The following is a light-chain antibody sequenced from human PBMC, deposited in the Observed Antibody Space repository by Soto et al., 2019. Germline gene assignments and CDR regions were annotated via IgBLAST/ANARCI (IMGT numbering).Light chain of an antibody. V-gene: IGKV3-15*01. J-gene: IGKJ1*01. CDR3: QQYYHWWT. Sequence: EIVMTQSPATLSVSPGERATLSCRASQSIISKLSWFQDKPGQAPRLLFYGASTRATGVPARFSGSGSGTEFTLTISSLQSEDFAVYFCQQYYHWWTFGQGTKVDIK. CDR2: GAS. CDR1: QSIISK.